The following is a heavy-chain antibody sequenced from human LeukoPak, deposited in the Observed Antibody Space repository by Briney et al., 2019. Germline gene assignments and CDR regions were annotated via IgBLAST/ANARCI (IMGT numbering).Heavy chain of an antibody. CDR3: ARVIAAADY. CDR2: ISGSGGST. CDR1: GFTFSSYG. V-gene: IGHV3-23*01. D-gene: IGHD6-25*01. Sequence: GGTLRLSCAASGFTFSSYGMSWVRQAPGKGLEWVSAISGSGGSTYYADSVKGRFTISRDNSKNTLYLQMNSLRAEDTAVYYCARVIAAADYWGQGTLVTVSS. J-gene: IGHJ4*02.